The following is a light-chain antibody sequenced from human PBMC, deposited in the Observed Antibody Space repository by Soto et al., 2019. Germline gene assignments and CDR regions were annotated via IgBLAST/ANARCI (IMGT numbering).Light chain of an antibody. V-gene: IGKV3-20*01. CDR3: KKFDGSLWK. CDR1: QSVTSPH. J-gene: IGKJ3*01. Sequence: EIALTHAPVTLSMPPGETTTLSFRSSQSVTSPHLAWYQQKPGQAHRLLIYDAYTRATGIPDRFSGSGSGTDFTLTIRRMEPEDFAVYCCKKFDGSLWKVGTGNKVDIK. CDR2: DAY.